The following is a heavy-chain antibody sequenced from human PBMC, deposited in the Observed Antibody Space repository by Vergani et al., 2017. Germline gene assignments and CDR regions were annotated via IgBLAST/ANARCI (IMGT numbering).Heavy chain of an antibody. Sequence: EVQLVESGGGLVQPGGSLRLSCAASGFTFSSYEMNWVRQAPGKGLEWVSYISSSGSTIYYADSVKGRFTISRDNAKNSLYLQMNSLRAEDTAVYYCAKPNYDFWSGYSNYFDYWGQGTLVTVSS. CDR3: AKPNYDFWSGYSNYFDY. CDR1: GFTFSSYE. CDR2: ISSSGSTI. D-gene: IGHD3-3*01. V-gene: IGHV3-48*03. J-gene: IGHJ4*02.